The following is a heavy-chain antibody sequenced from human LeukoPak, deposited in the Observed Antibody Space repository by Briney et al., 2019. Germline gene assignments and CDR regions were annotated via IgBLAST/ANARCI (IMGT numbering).Heavy chain of an antibody. V-gene: IGHV3-23*01. J-gene: IGHJ4*02. CDR3: AKEWGYCGGDCYPYYFDY. CDR2: ISGSGGST. CDR1: GFTFSSYA. Sequence: PGGSLRLSCAASGFTFSSYAMSWVRQAPGKGLEWVSAISGSGGSTYYADSVKGRFTISRDNSKNTLYLQMNSLRAEDTAVYYCAKEWGYCGGDCYPYYFDYWGQGTLVTVSS. D-gene: IGHD2-21*02.